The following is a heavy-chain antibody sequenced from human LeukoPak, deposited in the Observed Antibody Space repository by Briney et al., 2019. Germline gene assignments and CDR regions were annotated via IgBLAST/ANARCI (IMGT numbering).Heavy chain of an antibody. CDR1: GYTFTSYG. Sequence: ASVKVSCKASGYTFTSYGISWVRQAPGQGLEWMGWISAYNGNTNYAQKLQGRVTMTTDTSTSTAYKELRSLRSDDTAVYYCARMDYGDYGPWDWGQGTLVTVSS. J-gene: IGHJ4*02. V-gene: IGHV1-18*01. CDR3: ARMDYGDYGPWD. CDR2: ISAYNGNT. D-gene: IGHD4-17*01.